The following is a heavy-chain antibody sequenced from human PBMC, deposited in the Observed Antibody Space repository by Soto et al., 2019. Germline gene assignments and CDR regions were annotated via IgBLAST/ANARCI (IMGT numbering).Heavy chain of an antibody. J-gene: IGHJ4*02. CDR1: GFTFGDYA. D-gene: IGHD5-12*01. CDR2: IRSKAYGGTT. V-gene: IGHV3-49*03. Sequence: GGSLRLSCTASGFTFGDYAMSWFRQAPGKGLEWVGFIRSKAYGGTTEYAASVKGRFTISRDDSKSIAYLQMNSLKTEDTAVYYCTRDRGVGVATIFFDYWGQGTLVTVSS. CDR3: TRDRGVGVATIFFDY.